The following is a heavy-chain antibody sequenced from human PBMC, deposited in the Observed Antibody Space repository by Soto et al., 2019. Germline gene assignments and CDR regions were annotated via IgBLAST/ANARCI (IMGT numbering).Heavy chain of an antibody. Sequence: QVQLVQSGAEVKKPGSSVKVSCKASGGTFSSYTISWVRQAPGQGLEWMGRIIPILGIANYAQKFQGRVTITADKSTSTAYMELSSLRSEDTAVYYCARDENCSGGSCALNYWGQGTLVTVSS. CDR1: GGTFSSYT. D-gene: IGHD2-15*01. CDR3: ARDENCSGGSCALNY. V-gene: IGHV1-69*08. CDR2: IIPILGIA. J-gene: IGHJ4*02.